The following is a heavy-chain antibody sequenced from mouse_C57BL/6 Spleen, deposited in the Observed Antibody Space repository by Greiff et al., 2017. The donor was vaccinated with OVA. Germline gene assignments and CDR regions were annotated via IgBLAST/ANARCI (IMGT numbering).Heavy chain of an antibody. J-gene: IGHJ1*03. Sequence: QVKLQQPGAELVKPGASVKMSCKASGYTFTSYWITWVKQRQGHGLEWIGDIYPGSGSNNYNEKFKSKATLTVDTSSITAYMQLISLTSEDSAVYYCARASSYRKYFDVWGTGTTVTVSS. CDR2: IYPGSGSN. D-gene: IGHD2-10*01. CDR1: GYTFTSYW. V-gene: IGHV1-55*01. CDR3: ARASSYRKYFDV.